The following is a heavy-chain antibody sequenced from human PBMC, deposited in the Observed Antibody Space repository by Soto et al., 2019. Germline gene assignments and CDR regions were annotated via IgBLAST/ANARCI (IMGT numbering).Heavy chain of an antibody. CDR2: IIPIFGTA. D-gene: IGHD6-6*01. CDR1: GGTFSSYA. V-gene: IGHV1-69*13. Sequence: SVKVSCKASGGTFSSYAISWVRQAPGQGLEWMGGIIPIFGTANYAQKFQGRVTITADESTSTAYMELSSLRSEDTAVYYCARDHLEYSSSSPYYYGMDVWGQGTTVTVSS. J-gene: IGHJ6*02. CDR3: ARDHLEYSSSSPYYYGMDV.